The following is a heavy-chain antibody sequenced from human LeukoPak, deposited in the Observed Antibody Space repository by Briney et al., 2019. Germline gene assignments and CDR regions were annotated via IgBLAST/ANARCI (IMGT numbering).Heavy chain of an antibody. V-gene: IGHV3-74*01. CDR3: ARVAVGEYNFHH. D-gene: IGHD6-19*01. CDR1: EFTFSAYW. Sequence: GGSLRLSCAASEFTFSAYWMHWVRQAPGKGLVWVSRINPDGSTASYAGSVEGRFTISRDNAKNTLYLQMNSLRAEDTAVYFCARVAVGEYNFHHWGQGTLVTVSS. J-gene: IGHJ4*02. CDR2: INPDGSTA.